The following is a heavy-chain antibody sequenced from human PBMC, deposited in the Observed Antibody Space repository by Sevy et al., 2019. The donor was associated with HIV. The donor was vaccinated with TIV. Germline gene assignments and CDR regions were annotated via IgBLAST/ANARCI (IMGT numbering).Heavy chain of an antibody. J-gene: IGHJ5*02. CDR1: GFTFNTYA. CDR3: AKGLRGTTTNNWFDP. V-gene: IGHV3-23*01. D-gene: IGHD4-17*01. CDR2: ISGSGRST. Sequence: GGSLRLSCAASGFTFNTYAMNWVRQAPGEGLEWVSGISGSGRSTYYADSVKGRFTISRDNSKNTVYLQMNSLRVEDTAVYYCAKGLRGTTTNNWFDPWGQGTLVTVSS.